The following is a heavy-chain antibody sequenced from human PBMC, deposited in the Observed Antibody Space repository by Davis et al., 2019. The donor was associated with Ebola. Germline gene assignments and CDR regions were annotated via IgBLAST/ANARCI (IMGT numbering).Heavy chain of an antibody. D-gene: IGHD1-26*01. J-gene: IGHJ3*02. CDR3: ARTSIVGTTTTASDI. V-gene: IGHV1-2*06. CDR1: GYSFAAHY. Sequence: ASVKVSCKASGYSFAAHYIHWVRQAPGQGLEWMGRINPNFGGKIYAQKFQDRVTLTIDTSINTAYMELDRLRSDDTAVYFCARTSIVGTTTTASDIWGQGTKVTVSS. CDR2: INPNFGGK.